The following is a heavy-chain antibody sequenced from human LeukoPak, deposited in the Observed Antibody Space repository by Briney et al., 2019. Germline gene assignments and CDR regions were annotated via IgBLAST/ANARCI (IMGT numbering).Heavy chain of an antibody. D-gene: IGHD6-19*01. CDR3: ATKQWLAPPPDA. V-gene: IGHV3-74*01. CDR2: INTDETVT. CDR1: GFTFSKYW. Sequence: PGGSLRLSCAVSGFTFSKYWMLWVRHAPGKGLESVSRINTDETVTTYADSVKGRFTVSRDNADNTMFLQMNSVRDEDTAVYYGATKQWLAPPPDAWGQGTPVTVSS. J-gene: IGHJ5*02.